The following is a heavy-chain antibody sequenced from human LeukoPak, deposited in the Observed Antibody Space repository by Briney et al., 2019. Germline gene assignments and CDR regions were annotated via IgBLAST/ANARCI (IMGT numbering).Heavy chain of an antibody. CDR1: GFTFSNYW. Sequence: PGGSLRLSCAASGFTFSNYWMTWFRQTPGKGLEWVANIKQDGSEKNYVDSVKGRFTISRDNAKNSLYLQMNSLRAEDTAVYYCARASGADWGQGTLVTVSS. D-gene: IGHD3-10*01. CDR2: IKQDGSEK. J-gene: IGHJ4*02. V-gene: IGHV3-7*04. CDR3: ARASGAD.